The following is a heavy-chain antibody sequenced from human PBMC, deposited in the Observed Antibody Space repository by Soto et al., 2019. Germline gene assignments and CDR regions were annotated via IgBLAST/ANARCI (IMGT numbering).Heavy chain of an antibody. V-gene: IGHV1-69*01. Sequence: QVQLVQSGAEVKKPGSSVKVSCTASGGTFSRYAISWVRQSPGQGLEWMGGIIPIFGTANYAQKFQGRVTITADESTSTAYMELSSLRVEDTAVYYCARAIVGPTTTGWLDPWGQGPLVTVSS. CDR1: GGTFSRYA. J-gene: IGHJ5*02. D-gene: IGHD1-26*01. CDR3: ARAIVGPTTTGWLDP. CDR2: IIPIFGTA.